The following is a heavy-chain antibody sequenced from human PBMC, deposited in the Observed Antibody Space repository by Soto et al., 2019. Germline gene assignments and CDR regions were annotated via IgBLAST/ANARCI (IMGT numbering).Heavy chain of an antibody. D-gene: IGHD4-17*01. V-gene: IGHV3-23*01. CDR3: AKNDYGGNFAFDI. CDR2: ISGSGGST. CDR1: GFTFSSYA. Sequence: EVQLLESGGGLVQPGGSLRLSCAASGFTFSSYAMSWVRQAPGKGLEWVSAISGSGGSTYYADSVKGRFTISRDNSKNTLYLQMNSLSAEDTAVYYGAKNDYGGNFAFDIWGQGTMVTVSS. J-gene: IGHJ3*02.